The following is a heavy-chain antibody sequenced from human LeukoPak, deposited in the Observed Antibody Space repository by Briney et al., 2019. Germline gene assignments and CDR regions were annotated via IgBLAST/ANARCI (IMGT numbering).Heavy chain of an antibody. CDR3: ATSSGALDY. Sequence: GGSLRLSCAASGFTLSNYAMNWVRQAPGKGLEWVSYISGGTSTIYYTNSVKGRFTISRDNAKNSLYLQMNSLRDEDTAVYYCATSSGALDYWGQGTLVTVSS. J-gene: IGHJ4*01. CDR1: GFTLSNYA. V-gene: IGHV3-48*02. CDR2: ISGGTSTI. D-gene: IGHD1-26*01.